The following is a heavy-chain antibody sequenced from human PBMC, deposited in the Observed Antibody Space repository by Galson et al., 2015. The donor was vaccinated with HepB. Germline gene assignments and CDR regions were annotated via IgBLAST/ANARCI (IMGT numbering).Heavy chain of an antibody. CDR1: GFTFESYN. J-gene: IGHJ4*02. Sequence: SLRLSCAASGFTFESYNMNWVRQIPGKGLEWIAFISSGTDLIYYADSVKGRFSISRDNAKYSLFLEMNSLRPEDTATYYCTRVPGLNYFTHWGRGTPVTVSS. CDR3: TRVPGLNYFTH. D-gene: IGHD2-2*01. V-gene: IGHV3-48*01. CDR2: ISSGTDLI.